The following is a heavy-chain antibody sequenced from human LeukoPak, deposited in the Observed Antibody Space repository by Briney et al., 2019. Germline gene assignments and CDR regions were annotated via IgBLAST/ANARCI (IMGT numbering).Heavy chain of an antibody. J-gene: IGHJ4*02. CDR2: IYTSGST. D-gene: IGHD2-15*01. Sequence: NPSETLSLTCTVSGGSISSGSYYWSWIRQPAGKGLEWIGRIYTSGSTNYNPSLKSRVTISVDTSKNQFSLKLSSVTAADTAVYYCARLYCSDSNCRGGQTRPDYLDYWGQGTLVTVSS. CDR3: ARLYCSDSNCRGGQTRPDYLDY. CDR1: GGSISSGSYY. V-gene: IGHV4-61*02.